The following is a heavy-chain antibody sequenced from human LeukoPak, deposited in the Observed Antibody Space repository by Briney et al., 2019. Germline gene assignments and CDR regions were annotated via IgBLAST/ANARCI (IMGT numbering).Heavy chain of an antibody. V-gene: IGHV4-39*07. J-gene: IGHJ4*02. CDR3: ARETVAGDY. Sequence: SETLSLTCTVSGGSISSSNYYWGWIRQPPGEGLEWIGSIYYTGSTYYNPSLKSRITISVDTSKNQFSLKLSSLTAADTAVYYCARETVAGDYWGQGTLVTVSS. D-gene: IGHD6-19*01. CDR1: GGSISSSNYY. CDR2: IYYTGST.